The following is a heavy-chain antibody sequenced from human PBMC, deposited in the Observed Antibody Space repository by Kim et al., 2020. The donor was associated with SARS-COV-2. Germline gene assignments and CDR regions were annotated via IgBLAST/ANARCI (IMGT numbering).Heavy chain of an antibody. J-gene: IGHJ6*02. CDR1: GFTFDDYA. CDR2: ISWNSGSI. V-gene: IGHV3-9*01. Sequence: GGSLRLSCAASGFTFDDYAMHWVRQAPGKGLEWVSGISWNSGSIGYADSVKGRFTISRDNAKNSLYLQMNSLRAEDTALYYCAKDIGCSSTSCYLGIYYYYGMDVWGQGTTVTVSS. CDR3: AKDIGCSSTSCYLGIYYYYGMDV. D-gene: IGHD2-2*01.